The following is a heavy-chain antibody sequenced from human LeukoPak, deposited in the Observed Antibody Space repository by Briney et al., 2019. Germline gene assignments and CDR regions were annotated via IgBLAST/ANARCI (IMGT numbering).Heavy chain of an antibody. V-gene: IGHV3-30*04. Sequence: GKSLRLSCAASGYSFGKYATHWVRQAPGKGLEWVADISYDGGHTDYIAYVMGRFTVSRDNSKNMLFLQMSSLRPEDAAVYFCATESSLTRWGQGTLVTVSS. D-gene: IGHD4-11*01. CDR2: ISYDGGHT. CDR3: ATESSLTR. J-gene: IGHJ4*02. CDR1: GYSFGKYA.